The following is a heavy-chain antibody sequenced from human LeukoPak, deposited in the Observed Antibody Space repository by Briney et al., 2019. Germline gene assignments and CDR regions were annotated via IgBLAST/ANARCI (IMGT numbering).Heavy chain of an antibody. CDR2: ISSSGSTI. Sequence: GGPLRLSCAASGFTFSSYKMNWVRQAPGKGLEWVSYISSSGSTIYYADSVKGRFTISRDNAKNSLYLQMNSLRAEDTAVYYCARVSSGYYSYYFDYWGQGTLVTVSS. J-gene: IGHJ4*02. D-gene: IGHD3-22*01. CDR3: ARVSSGYYSYYFDY. CDR1: GFTFSSYK. V-gene: IGHV3-48*03.